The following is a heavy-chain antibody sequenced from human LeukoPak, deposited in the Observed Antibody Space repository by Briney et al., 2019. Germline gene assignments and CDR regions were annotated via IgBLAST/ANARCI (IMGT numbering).Heavy chain of an antibody. CDR1: GFTFSSYA. CDR3: ARGPKKNDFWSGYSLDY. Sequence: GGSLRLSCAASGFTFSSYAMHWVRQAPGKGLEWEAVISYDGSNKYYADSVKGRFTISRDNSKNALYLQMNSLRAEDTAVYYCARGPKKNDFWSGYSLDYSGQGTLVTVSS. J-gene: IGHJ4*02. D-gene: IGHD3-3*01. V-gene: IGHV3-30-3*01. CDR2: ISYDGSNK.